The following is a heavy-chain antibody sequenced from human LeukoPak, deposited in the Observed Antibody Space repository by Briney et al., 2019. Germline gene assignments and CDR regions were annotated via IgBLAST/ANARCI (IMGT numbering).Heavy chain of an antibody. V-gene: IGHV3-30-3*01. D-gene: IGHD2-2*01. CDR2: ISYDGSNK. Sequence: VRSLRLSCAASGFTFSSYAMHCVRQAPGKGLEGVAVISYDGSNKYYADSVKGRFTISRDNSKNTLYLQMNSLRAEDTAVYYCARVLVVVPAAKNYFDYWGQGTLVTVSS. CDR3: ARVLVVVPAAKNYFDY. CDR1: GFTFSSYA. J-gene: IGHJ4*02.